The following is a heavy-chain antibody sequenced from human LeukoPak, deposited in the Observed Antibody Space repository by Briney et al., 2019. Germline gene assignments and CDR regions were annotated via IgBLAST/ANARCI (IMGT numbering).Heavy chain of an antibody. Sequence: SVKVSCKASGGTFSSYAISWVRQAPGQGLEWMGRTIPILGIANYAQKFQGRVTITADKSTSTAYMELSSLRSEDTAVYYCARGGKGYYFDYWGQGTLVTVSS. CDR3: ARGGKGYYFDY. J-gene: IGHJ4*02. V-gene: IGHV1-69*04. CDR2: TIPILGIA. D-gene: IGHD3-16*01. CDR1: GGTFSSYA.